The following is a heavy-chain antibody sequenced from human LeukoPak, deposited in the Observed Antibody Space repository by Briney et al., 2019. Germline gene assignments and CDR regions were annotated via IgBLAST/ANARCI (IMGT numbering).Heavy chain of an antibody. V-gene: IGHV1-69*13. D-gene: IGHD2-15*01. J-gene: IGHJ4*02. CDR3: ARDREGYCSGGSCNYYFDY. CDR2: IIPIFGTA. Sequence: ASVKVSCKASGGTFSSYAISWVRRAPGQGLEWMGGIIPIFGTANYAQKFQGRVTITADESTSTAYMELSSLRSEDTAVYYCARDREGYCSGGSCNYYFDYWGQGTLVTVSS. CDR1: GGTFSSYA.